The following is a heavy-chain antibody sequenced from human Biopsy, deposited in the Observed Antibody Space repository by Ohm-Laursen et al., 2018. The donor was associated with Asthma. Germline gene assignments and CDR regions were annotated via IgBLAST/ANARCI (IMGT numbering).Heavy chain of an antibody. CDR1: GFTFDDYG. Sequence: SLRLSCAASGFTFDDYGMHWVRQAPGKGLEWVAVISYDGSNKYYADSVRGRFTISRDNSKNTLYLQMNSLRAEDTAVYYCAKWDTYYDFWSGYYTRYNYYYYGMDVWGQGTTVTVFS. CDR3: AKWDTYYDFWSGYYTRYNYYYYGMDV. J-gene: IGHJ6*02. CDR2: ISYDGSNK. V-gene: IGHV3-30*18. D-gene: IGHD3-3*01.